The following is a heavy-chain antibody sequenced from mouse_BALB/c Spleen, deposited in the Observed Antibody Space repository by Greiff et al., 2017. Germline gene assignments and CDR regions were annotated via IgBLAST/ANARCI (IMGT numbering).Heavy chain of an antibody. J-gene: IGHJ2*01. Sequence: EVKVVESGGGLVQPGGSRKLSCAASGFTFSSFGMHWVRQAPEKGLEWVAYISSGSSTIYYADTVKGRFTISRDNPKNTLFLQMTSLRSEDTAMYYCARWCPLDYWGQGTTLTVSS. CDR3: ARWCPLDY. CDR1: GFTFSSFG. D-gene: IGHD1-1*02. CDR2: ISSGSSTI. V-gene: IGHV5-17*02.